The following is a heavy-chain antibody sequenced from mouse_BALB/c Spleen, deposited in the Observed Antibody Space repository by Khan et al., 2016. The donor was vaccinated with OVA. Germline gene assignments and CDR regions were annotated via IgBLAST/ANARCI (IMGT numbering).Heavy chain of an antibody. V-gene: IGHV2-6-7*01. J-gene: IGHJ4*01. D-gene: IGHD2-1*01. CDR2: IWGDGST. CDR3: ARAYYAYYREAMDY. Sequence: QVQLKESGPGLVAPSQSLSITCTVSGFSLTGYGVNWVRQPPGKGLEWLGMIWGDGSTYYNSALKSRLSISKDNSKSQFFLKMNSLQNDDTARYYCARAYYAYYREAMDYWGQGTSVTVSS. CDR1: GFSLTGYG.